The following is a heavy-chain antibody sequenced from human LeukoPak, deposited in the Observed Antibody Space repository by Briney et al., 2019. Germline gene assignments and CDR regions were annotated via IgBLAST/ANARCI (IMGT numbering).Heavy chain of an antibody. CDR1: GGSISSYY. CDR3: AREGLRDCSGGSCYDY. Sequence: SETLSLTCTVSGGSISSYYWSWIRQSAGKGLEWIGRIYTSGSTNYNPSLKSRVTMSVDTSKNQFSLKLSSVTAADTAVYCCAREGLRDCSGGSCYDYWGQGTLVTVSS. V-gene: IGHV4-4*07. CDR2: IYTSGST. D-gene: IGHD2-15*01. J-gene: IGHJ4*02.